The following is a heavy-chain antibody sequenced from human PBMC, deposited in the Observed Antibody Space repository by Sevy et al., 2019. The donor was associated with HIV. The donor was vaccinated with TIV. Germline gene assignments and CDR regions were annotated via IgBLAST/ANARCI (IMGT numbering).Heavy chain of an antibody. CDR3: ARDLSGIAAAGL. D-gene: IGHD6-13*01. Sequence: GESLKISCAASGFTFDDYGMSWVRQAPGKGLEWVSGINWNGGSTGYADSVKGRFTISRDNAKNSLYLQMSSLRAEDTALYYCARDLSGIAAAGLWGQGTMVTVSS. J-gene: IGHJ3*01. CDR2: INWNGGST. CDR1: GFTFDDYG. V-gene: IGHV3-20*04.